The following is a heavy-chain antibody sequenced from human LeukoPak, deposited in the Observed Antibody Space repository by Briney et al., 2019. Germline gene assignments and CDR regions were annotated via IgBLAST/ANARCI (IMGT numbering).Heavy chain of an antibody. V-gene: IGHV3-30*03. D-gene: IGHD1-26*01. CDR3: AREFRGSGSYYGIHEAFDI. Sequence: PGGSLRLSCAASGFTVRSNYMSWVRQAPGKGLEWVAAISYDGTNKYYADSVKGRFTISRDNSKNTLFLQMDSLRAEDTAVYYCAREFRGSGSYYGIHEAFDIWGQGTMVTVSS. J-gene: IGHJ3*02. CDR2: ISYDGTNK. CDR1: GFTVRSNY.